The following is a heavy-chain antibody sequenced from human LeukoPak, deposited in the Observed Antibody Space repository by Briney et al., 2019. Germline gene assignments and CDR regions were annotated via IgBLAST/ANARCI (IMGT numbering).Heavy chain of an antibody. CDR2: INHSGST. CDR3: ARGGGEMATINY. Sequence: SETLSLTCAVYGGSFSGYYWSWIRQPPGKGLEWIGEINHSGSTNYNPSLKSRVTISVDTSKNQFSLKLSSVTAADTAVYYCARGGGEMATINYWGQGTLVTVSS. CDR1: GGSFSGYY. V-gene: IGHV4-34*01. D-gene: IGHD5-12*01. J-gene: IGHJ4*02.